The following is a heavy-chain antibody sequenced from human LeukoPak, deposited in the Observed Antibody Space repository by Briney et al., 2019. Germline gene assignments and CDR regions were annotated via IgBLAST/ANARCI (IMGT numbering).Heavy chain of an antibody. D-gene: IGHD5-18*01. V-gene: IGHV3-23*01. CDR3: AKDRLDTAMGSGMDV. J-gene: IGHJ6*02. CDR2: ISGSGGST. Sequence: PGGSLRLSCAASGFTFSSYAVSWVRQAPGKGLEWVSAISGSGGSTYYADSVKGRFTISRDNSKNTLYLQMNSLRAEDTAVYYCAKDRLDTAMGSGMDVWGQGTTVTVSS. CDR1: GFTFSSYA.